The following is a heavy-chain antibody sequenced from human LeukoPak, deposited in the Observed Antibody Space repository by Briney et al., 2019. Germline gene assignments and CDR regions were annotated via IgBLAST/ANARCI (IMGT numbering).Heavy chain of an antibody. CDR3: ARHSSGYYYGLPFDI. CDR2: INPSGGST. D-gene: IGHD3-22*01. V-gene: IGHV1-46*01. Sequence: ASVKVSCKASGYTFTSYYMHWVRQAPGQGLEWMGIINPSGGSTSYAQKFQGRVTMTRDTSTSTVYIELSSLRSEDTAVYYCARHSSGYYYGLPFDIWGQGTMVTVSS. J-gene: IGHJ3*02. CDR1: GYTFTSYY.